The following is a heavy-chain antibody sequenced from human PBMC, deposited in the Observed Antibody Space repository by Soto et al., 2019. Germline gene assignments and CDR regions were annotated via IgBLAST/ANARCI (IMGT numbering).Heavy chain of an antibody. CDR1: GFSVSDYA. Sequence: EVQLLDSGGGLVQPGGSLRLSCAASGFSVSDYALNWVRQAPGKGLEWVSEISATGGSTFYADFVKGRSTISTDKSKNTLYLHLTSLRDEDTARYYCAKASSAWYDSKSYYFDDWGPGTLVTVSS. CDR2: ISATGGST. D-gene: IGHD6-19*01. V-gene: IGHV3-23*01. CDR3: AKASSAWYDSKSYYFDD. J-gene: IGHJ4*02.